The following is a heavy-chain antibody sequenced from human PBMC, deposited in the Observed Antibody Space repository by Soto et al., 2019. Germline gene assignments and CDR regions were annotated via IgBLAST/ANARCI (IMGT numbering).Heavy chain of an antibody. CDR3: ARDLRQLGELDY. CDR1: GFTFSSYA. V-gene: IGHV3-30-3*01. Sequence: QTGGSLRLSCAASGFTFSSYAMHWVRQAPGKGLEWVAVISYDGSNKYYADSVKGRFTISRDNSKNTLYLQMNSLRAEDTAVYYCARDLRQLGELDYWGQGTLVTVSS. D-gene: IGHD3-10*01. CDR2: ISYDGSNK. J-gene: IGHJ4*02.